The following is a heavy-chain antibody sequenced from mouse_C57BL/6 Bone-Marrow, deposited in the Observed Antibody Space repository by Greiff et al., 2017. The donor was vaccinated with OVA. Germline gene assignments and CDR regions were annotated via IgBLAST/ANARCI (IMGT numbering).Heavy chain of an antibody. V-gene: IGHV1-55*01. Sequence: VQLQQPGAELVKPGASVKMSCKASGYTFTSYWITWVKQRPGQGLEWIGDIYPGSGSTNYNEKFKSKATLTVDTSSSTAYMQLSSLTSVDSAVYYCATYDYYVRYWYIDVWGTGTTVTVSS. D-gene: IGHD2-4*01. CDR3: ATYDYYVRYWYIDV. CDR1: GYTFTSYW. CDR2: IYPGSGST. J-gene: IGHJ1*03.